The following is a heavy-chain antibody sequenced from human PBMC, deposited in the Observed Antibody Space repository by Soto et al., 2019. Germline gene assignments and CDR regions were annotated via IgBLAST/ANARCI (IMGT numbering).Heavy chain of an antibody. CDR2: IWYDGSNK. CDR1: GFTFSSYG. D-gene: IGHD6-19*01. V-gene: IGHV3-33*01. Sequence: PGGSLRLSCAASGFTFSSYGMHWVRQAPGKGLEWVAVIWYDGSNKYYADSVKGRFTISRDNSKNTLYLQMNSLRAEDTAVYYCARYLHQLHSSGWLTSFDYWGQGTLVTVSS. J-gene: IGHJ4*02. CDR3: ARYLHQLHSSGWLTSFDY.